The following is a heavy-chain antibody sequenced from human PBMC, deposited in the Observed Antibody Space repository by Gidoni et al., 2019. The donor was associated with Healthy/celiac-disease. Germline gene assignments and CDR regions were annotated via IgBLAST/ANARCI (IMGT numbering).Heavy chain of an antibody. Sequence: EVQLLESGGGLVQPGGSLRLSCAASGFTFSSYAMSWVRQAPGKGLEWVSAISGSGGSTYYADSVKGRFTISRDNSKNTLYLQMNSLRAEDTAVYYCANTPGARYSSSWDDAFDIWGQGTMVTVSA. CDR3: ANTPGARYSSSWDDAFDI. D-gene: IGHD6-13*01. J-gene: IGHJ3*02. CDR1: GFTFSSYA. CDR2: ISGSGGST. V-gene: IGHV3-23*01.